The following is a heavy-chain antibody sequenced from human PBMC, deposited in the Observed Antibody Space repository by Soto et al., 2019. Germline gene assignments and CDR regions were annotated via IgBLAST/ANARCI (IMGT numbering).Heavy chain of an antibody. CDR1: GFTFSSYS. J-gene: IGHJ6*03. V-gene: IGHV3-48*01. CDR3: ARDYEDIVVVPAATTYYYYYMDV. Sequence: GGSLRLSCAASGFTFSSYSMNWVRQAPGKGLEWVSHISSSSSTIYYADSVKGRFTISRDNAKNSLYLQMNSLRAEDTAVYYCARDYEDIVVVPAATTYYYYYMDVWGKGTTVTVSS. CDR2: ISSSSSTI. D-gene: IGHD2-2*01.